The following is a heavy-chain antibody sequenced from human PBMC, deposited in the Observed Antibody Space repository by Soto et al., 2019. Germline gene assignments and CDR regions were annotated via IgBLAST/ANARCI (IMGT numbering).Heavy chain of an antibody. D-gene: IGHD2-8*01. CDR3: AKVMVEWGSRGPYFFDY. CDR1: GFSFSSYA. CDR2: ISNSGGST. J-gene: IGHJ4*02. V-gene: IGHV3-23*01. Sequence: EVQLLESGGGLVQPGGYLRLSCVASGFSFSSYAMSWVRQAPGKGLEWVSGISNSGGSTHYADSVKGRSTISRDKSKNTLYLQMNSLRVEDTAIYYCAKVMVEWGSRGPYFFDYWGQGTLVTVSS.